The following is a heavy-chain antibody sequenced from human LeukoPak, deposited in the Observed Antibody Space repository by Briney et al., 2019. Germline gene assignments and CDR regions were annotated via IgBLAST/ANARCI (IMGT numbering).Heavy chain of an antibody. CDR2: IDYDSSHI. CDR1: GFTFSNSA. J-gene: IGHJ4*01. CDR3: ARDPLRYLRVGHYDY. V-gene: IGHV3-21*01. Sequence: GGSLRLSCAASGFTFSNSAMNWVRQVPGKGLEWVSSIDYDSSHIYYAASVRGRFTISRDNARNSVYLQMNSLRVEDTAVYYCARDPLRYLRVGHYDYWGHGTLVAVSS. D-gene: IGHD3-9*01.